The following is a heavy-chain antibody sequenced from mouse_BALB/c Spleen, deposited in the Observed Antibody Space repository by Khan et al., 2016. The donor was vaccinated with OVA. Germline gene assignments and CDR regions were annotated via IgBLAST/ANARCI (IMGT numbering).Heavy chain of an antibody. CDR3: VRGRSY. CDR1: GYSITSDYA. V-gene: IGHV3-2*02. CDR2: ITYSGRT. D-gene: IGHD3-3*01. J-gene: IGHJ3*01. Sequence: VQLKESGPGLVKPSQSLSLTCTVTGYSITSDYAWNWIRQFPGNKLEWMGYITYSGRTSYTPSLTSRFSITRDTSKNQFFLQLNSVTTEDTATYYCVRGRSYWGQGTLVTVSA.